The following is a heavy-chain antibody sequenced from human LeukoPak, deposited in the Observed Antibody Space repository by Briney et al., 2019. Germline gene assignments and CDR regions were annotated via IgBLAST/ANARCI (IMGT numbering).Heavy chain of an antibody. D-gene: IGHD4-17*01. CDR2: IYYSGGT. J-gene: IGHJ3*02. CDR1: GGSISSYY. V-gene: IGHV4-59*01. Sequence: SETLSLTCTVSGGSISSYYWSWIRQPPGKGLEWIGYIYYSGGTNYNPSLKSRVTISVDTSKNQFSLKLSSVTAADTAVYYCARAEDYGDYSSRAFDIWGQGTKVTVSS. CDR3: ARAEDYGDYSSRAFDI.